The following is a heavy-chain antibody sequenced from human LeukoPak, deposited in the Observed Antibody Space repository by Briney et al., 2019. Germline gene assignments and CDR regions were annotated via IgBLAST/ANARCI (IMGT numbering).Heavy chain of an antibody. D-gene: IGHD2-21*01. CDR1: GVSMSAYQ. Sequence: SETLSLTCTVSGVSMSAYQWSWVRQSPEKGLEWIGCINTKGEASYNPSLKSRVTTSVDTSKSQFSLRLTSVTAADTAVYYCATSNDAKIAPFDHWGQGAPVTVSS. J-gene: IGHJ4*02. CDR3: ATSNDAKIAPFDH. CDR2: INTKGEA. V-gene: IGHV4-4*09.